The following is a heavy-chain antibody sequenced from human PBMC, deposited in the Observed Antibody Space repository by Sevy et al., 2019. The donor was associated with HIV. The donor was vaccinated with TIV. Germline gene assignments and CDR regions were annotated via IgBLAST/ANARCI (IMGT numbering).Heavy chain of an antibody. CDR2: ISASGGNT. CDR1: GFTLTSYA. D-gene: IGHD3-10*01. J-gene: IGHJ3*02. Sequence: GGSLRLSCAASGFTLTSYAMSWVRQAPGKGLEWVSGISASGGNTYYADSVQGRFTISRDNSKNTLYLEMNSLGAEDTAVYYCAKAQPGLLAAGSGSRAFDIWGQGTMVTVSS. CDR3: AKAQPGLLAAGSGSRAFDI. V-gene: IGHV3-23*01.